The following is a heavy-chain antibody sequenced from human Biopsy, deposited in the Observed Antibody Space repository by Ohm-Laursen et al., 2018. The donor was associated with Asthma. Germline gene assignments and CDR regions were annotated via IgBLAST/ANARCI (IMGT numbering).Heavy chain of an antibody. CDR1: GGSISSGAYF. J-gene: IGHJ5*01. D-gene: IGHD2-2*01. Sequence: TLSLTCSVSGGSISSGAYFWSWARQHPGKGLEWIGYINYSGTTYYNPSLKSRVTIAVETSKNQFSLTLTSVTAADTALYYCARDLAGHCTSASCYGFDSWGQGTTATVSS. CDR3: ARDLAGHCTSASCYGFDS. V-gene: IGHV4-31*03. CDR2: INYSGTT.